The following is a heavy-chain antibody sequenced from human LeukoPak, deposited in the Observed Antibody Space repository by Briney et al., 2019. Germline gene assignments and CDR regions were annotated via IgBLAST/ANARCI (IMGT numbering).Heavy chain of an antibody. CDR3: AKDGLIRFLEWFREYYFDY. J-gene: IGHJ4*02. V-gene: IGHV3-23*01. CDR1: GFTFSNYP. Sequence: GGSLRLSCAASGFTFSNYPMKWVRQAPGKGLEWVSTIGGSDAATHYADSVKGRFAISRDNSKNTLYLQMNSLRAEDTAVYYCAKDGLIRFLEWFREYYFDYWGQGTLVTVSS. CDR2: IGGSDAAT. D-gene: IGHD3-3*01.